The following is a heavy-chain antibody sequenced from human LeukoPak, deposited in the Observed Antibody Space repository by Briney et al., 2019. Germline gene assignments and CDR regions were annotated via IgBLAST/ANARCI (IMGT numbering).Heavy chain of an antibody. J-gene: IGHJ3*02. CDR3: ARGLGYCSSTSCYQAFDI. CDR1: GGSISTYY. D-gene: IGHD2-2*01. CDR2: IYYTGST. V-gene: IGHV4-59*01. Sequence: SETLSLTCTVSGGSISTYYWSWIRQPPGKGLEWIGYIYYTGSTNYNPSLKSRVTISVDTSKNQFSLKLSSVTAADTALYYCARGLGYCSSTSCYQAFDIWGQGTVVTVSS.